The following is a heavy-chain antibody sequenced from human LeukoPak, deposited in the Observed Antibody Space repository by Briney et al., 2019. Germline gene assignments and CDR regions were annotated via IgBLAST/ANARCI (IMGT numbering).Heavy chain of an antibody. V-gene: IGHV3-48*03. CDR2: ISSSGSTI. J-gene: IGHJ4*02. CDR3: AKDSLRTLPAASFDF. Sequence: GGSLRLSCAASGFTFSSYEMNWVRQAPGKGLEWVSYISSSGSTIYYADSVKGRFTISRDNSKNTLHLLMNSLRAEDTAVYYCAKDSLRTLPAASFDFWGQGTLVTVSS. CDR1: GFTFSSYE. D-gene: IGHD2-2*01.